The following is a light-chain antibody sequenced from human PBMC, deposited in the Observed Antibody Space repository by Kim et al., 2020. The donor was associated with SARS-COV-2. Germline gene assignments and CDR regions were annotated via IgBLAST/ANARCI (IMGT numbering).Light chain of an antibody. V-gene: IGKV1-39*01. CDR1: QTISTY. CDR2: AAS. J-gene: IGKJ2*01. CDR3: QESYTIPPT. Sequence: DIQMTQSPSSLSASVGDRVTITCRAGQTISTYLNWYQQKPGKAPQLLIYAASSLQSGVPSRFSGSGSGTDFTLTISSLQPEDFATYHCQESYTIPPTFGQGTKLEI.